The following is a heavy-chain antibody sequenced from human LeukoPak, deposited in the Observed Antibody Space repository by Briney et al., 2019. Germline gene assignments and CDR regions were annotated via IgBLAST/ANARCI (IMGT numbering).Heavy chain of an antibody. J-gene: IGHJ4*02. CDR2: ICYSGST. Sequence: SETLSLTCTASGGTISSYNWSWIRQPPGKGLEWIGYICYSGSTNYNPSLKSRVTISVDNTKNKFSLQLSTVTAADTAVYYCWRHCCPAAAPDYWGEGTLVTVSS. CDR1: GGTISSYN. CDR3: WRHCCPAAAPDY. V-gene: IGHV4-59*08. D-gene: IGHD2-2*01.